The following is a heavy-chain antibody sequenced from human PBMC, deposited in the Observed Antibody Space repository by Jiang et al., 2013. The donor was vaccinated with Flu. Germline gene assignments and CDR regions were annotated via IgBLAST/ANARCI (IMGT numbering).Heavy chain of an antibody. J-gene: IGHJ3*02. CDR3: ATPTKGSSWYDKNAFDI. CDR1: FTSYW. CDR2: IYPGDSDT. Sequence: FTSYWIGWVRQMPGKGLEWMGIIYPGDSDTRYSPSFQGQVTISADKSISTAYLQWSSLKASDTAMYYCATPTKGSSWYDKNAFDIWGQGTMVTVSS. V-gene: IGHV5-51*01. D-gene: IGHD6-13*01.